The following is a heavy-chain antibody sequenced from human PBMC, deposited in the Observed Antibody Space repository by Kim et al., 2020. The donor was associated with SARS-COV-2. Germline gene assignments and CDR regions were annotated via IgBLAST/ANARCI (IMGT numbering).Heavy chain of an antibody. Sequence: SETLSLTCAVYGGSFSGYYWSWICQPPGTGLEWIGKINHSGSTNYNPSLKSRVTISVDTDKNQFPLKLSSVTAADTAVYYCSRGGYYLGSGCYPMRYFFDDWGQGTLVTVSS. D-gene: IGHD3-10*01. CDR2: INHSGST. CDR3: SRGGYYLGSGCYPMRYFFDD. V-gene: IGHV4-34*01. J-gene: IGHJ4*02. CDR1: GGSFSGYY.